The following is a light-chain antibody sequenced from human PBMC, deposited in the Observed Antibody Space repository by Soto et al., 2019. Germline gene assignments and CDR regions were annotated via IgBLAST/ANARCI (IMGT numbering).Light chain of an antibody. V-gene: IGLV1-40*01. Sequence: QSVLTQPPSVSGAPGQRVTISCTGSSSKIGAGYHVHWYQQLPGTAPKLLIYGNSNRPSGVPDRFSGSKSGTSASLAITGLQAEDEADYYCQSYDSSLSGSMFGGGTKLTVL. CDR2: GNS. J-gene: IGLJ3*02. CDR3: QSYDSSLSGSM. CDR1: SSKIGAGYH.